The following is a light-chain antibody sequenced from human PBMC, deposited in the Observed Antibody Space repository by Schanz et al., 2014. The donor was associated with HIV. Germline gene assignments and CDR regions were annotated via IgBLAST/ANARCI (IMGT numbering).Light chain of an antibody. V-gene: IGKV3-20*01. CDR1: QTVSSSS. Sequence: EIVLTQSPGTLSLSLGERATLSCRASQTVSSSSLAWYQQKPGQSPRLLIYAASTRATGIPDRFSGSGSGTDFTLTISRLEPEDFAVYYCQQYGRSDLLTFGGGTNVEIK. J-gene: IGKJ4*01. CDR3: QQYGRSDLLT. CDR2: AAS.